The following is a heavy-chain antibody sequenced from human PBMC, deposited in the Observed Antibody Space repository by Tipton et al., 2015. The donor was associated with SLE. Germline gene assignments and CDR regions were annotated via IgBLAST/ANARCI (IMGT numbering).Heavy chain of an antibody. Sequence: TLSLTCGVSGYSISSGYYWGWVRQPPGKGLEWIGSISHRGNTYYNPSLKSRVSISVDTSQNQFSLNRNSVTAADTAVYYCAKHDRGRDAFDIWGQGTMVTVSS. CDR2: ISHRGNT. CDR1: GYSISSGYY. D-gene: IGHD3-16*01. V-gene: IGHV4-38-2*01. CDR3: AKHDRGRDAFDI. J-gene: IGHJ3*02.